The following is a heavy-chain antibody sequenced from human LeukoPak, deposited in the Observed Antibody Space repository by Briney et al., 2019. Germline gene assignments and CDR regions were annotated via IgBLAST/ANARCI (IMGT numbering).Heavy chain of an antibody. CDR2: MNPNSGNT. J-gene: IGHJ6*02. CDR3: ARGPLAVAGTVWPLLRAYYYYYYGMDV. Sequence: ASVKVSCKASGYTFTSYDINWVRQATGQGLEWMGWMNPNSGNTGFAQKFQGRVTMTRNTSISTAYMELSSLRSEDTAVYYCARGPLAVAGTVWPLLRAYYYYYYGMDVWGQGTTVTVSS. D-gene: IGHD6-19*01. CDR1: GYTFTSYD. V-gene: IGHV1-8*01.